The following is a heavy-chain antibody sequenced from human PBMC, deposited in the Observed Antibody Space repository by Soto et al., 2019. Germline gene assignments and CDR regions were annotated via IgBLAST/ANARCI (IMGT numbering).Heavy chain of an antibody. CDR1: GFTLTNNG. CDR3: AKDRGLEESRRWSHYYYGMDV. Sequence: GSLLLACVASGFTLTNNGMHWVRQAPGQGLEWVAVISSDGSSKYYGDSVRGRFTISRDNSKNTLFLEMNSLRSEDTAVYYCAKDRGLEESRRWSHYYYGMDVWGQGTKVTVYS. D-gene: IGHD1-1*01. J-gene: IGHJ6*02. CDR2: ISSDGSSK. V-gene: IGHV3-30*18.